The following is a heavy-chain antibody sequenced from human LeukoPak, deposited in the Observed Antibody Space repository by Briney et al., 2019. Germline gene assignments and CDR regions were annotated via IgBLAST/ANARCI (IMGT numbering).Heavy chain of an antibody. CDR2: INHSGST. Sequence: SETLSLTCAVYGGSFSGYYWSWIRQPPGKGLEWIGEINHSGSTSYNPSLKSRVTISVDTSKNQFSLKLSSVTAADTAVYYCATGYSGYASYYYGMDVWGQGTTVTVSS. CDR3: ATGYSGYASYYYGMDV. V-gene: IGHV4-34*01. CDR1: GGSFSGYY. J-gene: IGHJ6*02. D-gene: IGHD5-12*01.